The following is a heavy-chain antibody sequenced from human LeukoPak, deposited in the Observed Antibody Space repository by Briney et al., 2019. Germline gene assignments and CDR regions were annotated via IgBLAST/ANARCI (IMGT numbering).Heavy chain of an antibody. J-gene: IGHJ4*02. CDR2: ISGSGGST. Sequence: PGGSLRLSCAASGFTFSSYAMSWVRQAPGKGLEWVSAISGSGGSTYYADSVKGRFTISRDNSKNTLYLQMNSLRAEDTAVYYCATSLSSWSNYFDYWGQGTLVTVSS. CDR1: GFTFSSYA. CDR3: ATSLSSWSNYFDY. D-gene: IGHD6-13*01. V-gene: IGHV3-23*01.